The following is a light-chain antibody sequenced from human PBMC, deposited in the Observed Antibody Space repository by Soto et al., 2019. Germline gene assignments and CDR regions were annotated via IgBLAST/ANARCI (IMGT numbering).Light chain of an antibody. CDR2: ENN. J-gene: IGLJ1*01. CDR1: RSNIGNND. V-gene: IGLV1-51*02. Sequence: QSVLTQPPSGSAAPGQKVTIFGSGSRSNIGNNDVSWYQQRPGTAPKLLVYENNKRPSGIPDRFSGSKSGTSATLGITGLQTGDEADYYCGTWDSSLTARYVFGAGTKVTVL. CDR3: GTWDSSLTARYV.